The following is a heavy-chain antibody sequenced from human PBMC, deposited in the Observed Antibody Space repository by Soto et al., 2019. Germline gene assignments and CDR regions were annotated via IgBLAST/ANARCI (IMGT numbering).Heavy chain of an antibody. CDR1: GYSISSSNW. Sequence: QVQLQESGPGLVKPSDTLSLTCAVSGYSISSSNWWGWIRQPPGKGLEWIGYSYYSGSTYYNPSLHSGVTLAVEPAKNQVSLKLSSVTAVETGGYYCARSAVAITSVGYFDYWGQGTLVTVSS. D-gene: IGHD1-26*01. CDR3: ARSAVAITSVGYFDY. J-gene: IGHJ4*02. V-gene: IGHV4-28*04. CDR2: SYYSGST.